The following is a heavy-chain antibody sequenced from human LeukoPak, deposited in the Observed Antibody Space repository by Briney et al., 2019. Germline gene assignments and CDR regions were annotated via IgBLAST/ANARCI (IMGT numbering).Heavy chain of an antibody. D-gene: IGHD3-10*01. J-gene: IGHJ4*02. CDR2: IYYSGST. CDR3: ARGSRDGSGTMDY. V-gene: IGHV4-59*01. CDR1: GGSISSYY. Sequence: TSSETLSLTCTVSGGSISSYYWSWIWQPPGKGLEWIGYIYYSGSTNYNPSLKSRVTISVDTSKNQFSLKLSSVTAADTAVYYCARGSRDGSGTMDYWGQGTLVTVSS.